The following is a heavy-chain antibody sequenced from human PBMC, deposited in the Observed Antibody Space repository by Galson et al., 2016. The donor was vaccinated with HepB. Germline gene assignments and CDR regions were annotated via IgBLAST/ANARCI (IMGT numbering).Heavy chain of an antibody. D-gene: IGHD6-19*01. V-gene: IGHV4-59*01. CDR3: ARDDSGGWYGFHYGMDV. CDR1: GASISGYY. CDR2: IYYSWRT. Sequence: SETLSLTCTVSGASISGYYLSWIRQPPGEGLEWIGYIYYSWRTNYNPSLKSRVTISVDTSKNQFSLKLSSVTAADTAVYYCARDDSGGWYGFHYGMDVWGQGTTVTVSS. J-gene: IGHJ6*02.